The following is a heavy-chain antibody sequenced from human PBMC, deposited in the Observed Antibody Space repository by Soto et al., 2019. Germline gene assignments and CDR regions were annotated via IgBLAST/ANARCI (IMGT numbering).Heavy chain of an antibody. CDR1: GYTFTSYG. CDR2: ISAYNGNT. J-gene: IGHJ3*02. V-gene: IGHV1-18*01. Sequence: ASVKVSCKASGYTFTSYGINWVRQAPGQGLEWMGWISAYNGNTNYAQKLQGRVTMTTDTSTSTAYMELRSLRSDDTAVYYCARVVDYYDSSGTIRITHAAFDIWGQGTMVTVSS. D-gene: IGHD3-22*01. CDR3: ARVVDYYDSSGTIRITHAAFDI.